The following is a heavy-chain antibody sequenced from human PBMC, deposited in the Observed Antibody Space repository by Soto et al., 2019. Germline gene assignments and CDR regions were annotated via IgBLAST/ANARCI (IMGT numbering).Heavy chain of an antibody. Sequence: QVQLVESGGGVVQPGRSLRLSCAASGFTFSSYGMHWVRQAPGKGLEWVAVISYDGNNKSYADSVKGRFTISRDNSKNALYLQMNSLRAEDTAVYYCAKSVYNWNDGFFDYWGQGTLVTVSS. CDR1: GFTFSSYG. D-gene: IGHD1-1*01. CDR2: ISYDGNNK. CDR3: AKSVYNWNDGFFDY. V-gene: IGHV3-30*18. J-gene: IGHJ4*02.